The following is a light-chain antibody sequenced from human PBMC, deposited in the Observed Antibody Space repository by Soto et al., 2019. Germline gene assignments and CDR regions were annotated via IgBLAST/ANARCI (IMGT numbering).Light chain of an antibody. CDR1: QGISSY. CDR3: QQLKTYTLT. J-gene: IGKJ4*01. Sequence: IQLTQSPSSLSASLGDRVTITCRASQGISSYLAWYQQKPGKAPKLLIYAASTLQSGVPSRFSGSGSGTDGTITISSLKQEDGATYHGQQLKTYTLTFGGGTKVDIK. CDR2: AAS. V-gene: IGKV1-9*01.